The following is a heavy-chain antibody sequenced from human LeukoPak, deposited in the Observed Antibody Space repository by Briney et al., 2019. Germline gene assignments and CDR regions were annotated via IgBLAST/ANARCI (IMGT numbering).Heavy chain of an antibody. V-gene: IGHV1-2*02. J-gene: IGHJ5*02. CDR2: INPNSGGT. CDR1: GYTFTSYG. CDR3: ARDGPVDITMVRGVSNWFDP. Sequence: ASVKVSCKASGYTFTSYGISWVRQAPGQGLEWMGWINPNSGGTNYAQKVQGRVTMTRDTSSSTAYMELSRLRSDDTAVYYCARDGPVDITMVRGVSNWFDPWGQGTLVTVSS. D-gene: IGHD3-10*01.